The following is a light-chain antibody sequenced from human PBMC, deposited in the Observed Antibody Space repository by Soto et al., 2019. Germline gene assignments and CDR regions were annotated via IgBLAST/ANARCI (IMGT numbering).Light chain of an antibody. CDR2: TNN. Sequence: QSVLTQPPSASGTPGQRVTISCSGSRSNIGTNTVNWFQQLPGTAPKRLIYTNNQRPSGVPDRFSGSKSGTSASLAISGLQSADEADYYCAAWDDSLNGPVFGGGTKLTVL. CDR3: AAWDDSLNGPV. J-gene: IGLJ3*02. CDR1: RSNIGTNT. V-gene: IGLV1-44*01.